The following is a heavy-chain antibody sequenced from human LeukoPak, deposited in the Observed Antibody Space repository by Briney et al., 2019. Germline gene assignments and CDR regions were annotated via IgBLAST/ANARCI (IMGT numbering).Heavy chain of an antibody. D-gene: IGHD1-7*01. V-gene: IGHV3-23*01. J-gene: IGHJ4*02. CDR3: AKKKRELRGFDY. CDR1: GFTFSSYA. CDR2: IGGSGGST. Sequence: PGGSLRLSCAASGFTFSSYAMSWVRQAPGKGLEWVSVIGGSGGSTYYADSVKGRLTISRDNSKNTLYLQMSSLRAEDTAVYYCAKKKRELRGFDYWGQGTLVTVSS.